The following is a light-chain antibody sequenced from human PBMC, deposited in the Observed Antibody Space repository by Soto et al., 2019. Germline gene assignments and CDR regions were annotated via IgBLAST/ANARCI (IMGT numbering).Light chain of an antibody. V-gene: IGKV3-11*01. CDR3: QQRSNWPPVLT. CDR1: QSVSSY. CDR2: DAS. Sequence: EIVLTQSPATQSLSPGERATLSCRASQSVSSYLAWYQQKPGQAPRLLIYDASNRATGIPARFSGSGSGTDFTLTISSLELEDFAVYYCQQRSNWPPVLTFGGGTKVDI. J-gene: IGKJ4*01.